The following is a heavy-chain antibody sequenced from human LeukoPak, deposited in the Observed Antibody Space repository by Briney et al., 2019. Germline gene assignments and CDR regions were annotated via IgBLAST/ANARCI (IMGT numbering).Heavy chain of an antibody. Sequence: PGRSLRLSCAASGFTFDDYAMHWLRQAPGKGLEWVSGISWNSGSIGYADSVKGRFTISRDNAKNSLYLQMNSLRAEDTALYYCAKDNRAYCGGDCYVPDAFDIWGQGTMVTVSS. CDR1: GFTFDDYA. CDR2: ISWNSGSI. D-gene: IGHD2-21*02. CDR3: AKDNRAYCGGDCYVPDAFDI. J-gene: IGHJ3*02. V-gene: IGHV3-9*01.